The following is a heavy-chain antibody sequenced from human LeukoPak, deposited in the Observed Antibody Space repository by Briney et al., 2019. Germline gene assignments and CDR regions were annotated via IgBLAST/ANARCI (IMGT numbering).Heavy chain of an antibody. CDR1: GFTFSSHS. J-gene: IGHJ3*02. Sequence: GGSLRLSCAASGFTFSSHSMNWVRQAPGKGLEWVSYISESSSTIYYADSVKGRFTISRDNAKNSLYLQMNSLRAEDTAVYYCVRDRKHWQEAFDIWGQGTMVTVSS. D-gene: IGHD1-1*01. CDR2: ISESSSTI. CDR3: VRDRKHWQEAFDI. V-gene: IGHV3-48*01.